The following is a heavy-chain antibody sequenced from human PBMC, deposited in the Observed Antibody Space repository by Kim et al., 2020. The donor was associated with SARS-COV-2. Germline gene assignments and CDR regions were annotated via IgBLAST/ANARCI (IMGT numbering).Heavy chain of an antibody. D-gene: IGHD6-13*01. CDR3: ARLVRAPIGTYYYGMDV. CDR2: IYYSGTT. J-gene: IGHJ6*02. CDR1: GDSVTNSRYF. V-gene: IGHV4-39*01. Sequence: SETLSLTCTVSGDSVTNSRYFWAWIRQPPGKGLEWIGNIYYSGTTYYNPSLKSRVTISVDTSKNQFSLRLNSVTPADTSVYFCARLVRAPIGTYYYGMDVWGQGTTVTVSS.